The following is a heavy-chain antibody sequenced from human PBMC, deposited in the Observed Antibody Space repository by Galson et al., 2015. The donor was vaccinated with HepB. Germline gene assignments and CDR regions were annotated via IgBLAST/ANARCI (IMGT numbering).Heavy chain of an antibody. CDR1: GGTFSSYA. CDR2: IIPILGIA. J-gene: IGHJ3*02. V-gene: IGHV1-69*10. D-gene: IGHD3-10*01. CDR3: ARDLLRGEGVRELLEHDASDI. Sequence: SVKVSCKASGGTFSSYAISWVRQAPGQGLEWMGGIIPILGIANYAQKFQGRVTITADKSTSTAYMELSSLRSEDTAVYYYARDLLRGEGVRELLEHDASDIWGQGTMVTVSS.